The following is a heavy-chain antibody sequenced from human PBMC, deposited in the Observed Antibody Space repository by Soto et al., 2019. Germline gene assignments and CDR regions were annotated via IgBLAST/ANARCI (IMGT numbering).Heavy chain of an antibody. Sequence: SETLCLTCAVYGGSFSDYYWSWIRQPPGKGLEWIGEVNHRGSTNYNPSLKSRVTISADTSKNQFSLKLRSVTAEHTAVYYCATGISMKVVVQRHAPDKYYFASWGRGTLVT. V-gene: IGHV4-34*01. CDR3: ATGISMKVVVQRHAPDKYYFAS. D-gene: IGHD3-22*01. CDR1: GGSFSDYY. J-gene: IGHJ4*02. CDR2: VNHRGST.